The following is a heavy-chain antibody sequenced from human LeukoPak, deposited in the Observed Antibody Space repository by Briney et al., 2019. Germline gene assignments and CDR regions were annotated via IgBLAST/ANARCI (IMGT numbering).Heavy chain of an antibody. CDR2: INHSGST. D-gene: IGHD3-22*01. CDR1: GGSFSGYY. J-gene: IGHJ4*02. Sequence: PSETLSLTCAVYGGSFSGYYWSWIRQPPGKGLEWIGEINHSGSTNCNPSLKSRVTISVDTSKNQFSLKLRSVTAADTAVYYCARDRYHYDSSGYYRFDYWGQGTLVTVSS. CDR3: ARDRYHYDSSGYYRFDY. V-gene: IGHV4-34*01.